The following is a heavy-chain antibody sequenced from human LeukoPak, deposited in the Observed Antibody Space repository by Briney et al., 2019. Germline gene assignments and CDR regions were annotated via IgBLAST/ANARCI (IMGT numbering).Heavy chain of an antibody. CDR1: GGSISSGGYY. D-gene: IGHD3-22*01. CDR3: ARGYDSSGPYFAY. CDR2: IYYSGST. J-gene: IGHJ4*02. Sequence: SQTLSLTCTVSGGSISSGGYYWSWIRQHPGKGLEWIGYIYYSGSTYYNPSLKSRVTISVDTSKNQFSLKLSSVTAADTAVYYCARGYDSSGPYFAYWGQGALVTVPS. V-gene: IGHV4-31*03.